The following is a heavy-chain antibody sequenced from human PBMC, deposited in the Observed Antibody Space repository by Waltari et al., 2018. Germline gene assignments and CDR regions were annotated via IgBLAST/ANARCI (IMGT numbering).Heavy chain of an antibody. D-gene: IGHD6-6*01. CDR1: GFTFSSYA. J-gene: IGHJ4*02. V-gene: IGHV3-23*01. CDR2: ISGSGGST. Sequence: EVQLLESGGGLVQPGGSLRLSCAASGFTFSSYAMSWVRQAPGKGLEWVSAISGSGGSTYYAGSVKGRFTSSRDNSKNTLYLQMNSLRAEDTAVYYCEGYSSSAKWYGFDYWGQGTLVTVSS. CDR3: EGYSSSAKWYGFDY.